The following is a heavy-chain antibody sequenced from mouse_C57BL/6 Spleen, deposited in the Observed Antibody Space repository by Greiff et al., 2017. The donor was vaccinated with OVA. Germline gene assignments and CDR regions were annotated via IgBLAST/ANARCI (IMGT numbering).Heavy chain of an antibody. CDR3: ARDVYYYGSSIDY. D-gene: IGHD1-1*01. Sequence: VKLQQPGTELVKPGASVKLSCKASGYTFTSYWMHWVKQRPGQGLEWIGNINPSNGGTNYNEKFKSKATLTVDKSSSTAYMQLSSLTSEDSAVYYCARDVYYYGSSIDYWGQGTTLTVSS. V-gene: IGHV1-53*01. J-gene: IGHJ2*01. CDR1: GYTFTSYW. CDR2: INPSNGGT.